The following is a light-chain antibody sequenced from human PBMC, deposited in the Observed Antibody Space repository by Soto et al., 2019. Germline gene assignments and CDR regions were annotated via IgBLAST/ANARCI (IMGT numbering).Light chain of an antibody. Sequence: QSVLTQPPSASGTPGQRVTISCSGSSSNIGSNTVNWYQQLPGTAPKLLIYSNNQRPSGVPDRFSGSKSGTPASLAISGLQSEDEADYYCAEGHDSLNGHYVFGTGTKVTVL. CDR1: SSNIGSNT. CDR3: AEGHDSLNGHYV. J-gene: IGLJ1*01. CDR2: SNN. V-gene: IGLV1-44*01.